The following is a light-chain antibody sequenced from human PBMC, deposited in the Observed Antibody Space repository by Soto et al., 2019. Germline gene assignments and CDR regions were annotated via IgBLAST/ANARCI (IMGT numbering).Light chain of an antibody. V-gene: IGKV1-8*01. CDR3: QQRRNSIT. CDR2: AAS. CDR1: QGISSY. Sequence: AIRMTQSPSSLSASTGARVTITCRASQGISSYLAWYQQKPGKAPNLLIYAASTLQSGVPSRFSGSGSGTEFTLTVSSLEPEDYAIDYCQQRRNSITFGQGTRLEIK. J-gene: IGKJ5*01.